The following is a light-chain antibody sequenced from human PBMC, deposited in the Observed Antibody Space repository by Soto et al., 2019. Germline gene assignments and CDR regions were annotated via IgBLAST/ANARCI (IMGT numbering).Light chain of an antibody. Sequence: DIQVTQSPSTLSAYVGDRVTITCRASQSISSWLAWYQQKPGKAPKLLIYKASSLESGVPSRFSGSGSGTEFTLTISSLQPDDFATYYCQQYPTYSPTFGQGTKVDI. J-gene: IGKJ1*01. CDR3: QQYPTYSPT. V-gene: IGKV1-5*03. CDR2: KAS. CDR1: QSISSW.